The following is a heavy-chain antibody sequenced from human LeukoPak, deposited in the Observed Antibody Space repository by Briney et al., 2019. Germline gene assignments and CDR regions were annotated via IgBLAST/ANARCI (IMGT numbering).Heavy chain of an antibody. J-gene: IGHJ4*02. CDR2: ISGSGGST. D-gene: IGHD6-19*01. V-gene: IGHV3-23*01. Sequence: GGSLRLSCAASGFTFINCAMNWVRQAPGKGLEWVSAISGSGGSTFYSDSVRSRFTISRDNSKNTLYLQMNSLRVEDSAMYYCARGSRVGSSAWFYFDYWGQGTLVTVSS. CDR1: GFTFINCA. CDR3: ARGSRVGSSAWFYFDY.